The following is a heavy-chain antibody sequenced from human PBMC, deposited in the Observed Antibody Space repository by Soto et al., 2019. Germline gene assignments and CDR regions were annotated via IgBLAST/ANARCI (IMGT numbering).Heavy chain of an antibody. D-gene: IGHD3-3*01. V-gene: IGHV4-34*01. CDR1: GGSFSGYY. CDR3: ARASRITIFGVVIQDAFDI. Sequence: TSETLSLTCAVYGGSFSGYYWSWIRQPPGKGLEWIGEINHSGSTNYNPSLKSRVTISVDTSKNQFSLKLSSVTAADTAVYYCARASRITIFGVVIQDAFDIWGQGTMVTVSS. J-gene: IGHJ3*02. CDR2: INHSGST.